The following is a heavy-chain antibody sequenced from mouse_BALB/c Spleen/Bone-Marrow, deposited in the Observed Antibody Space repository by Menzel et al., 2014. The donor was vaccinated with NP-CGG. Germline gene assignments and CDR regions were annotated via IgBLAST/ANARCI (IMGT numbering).Heavy chain of an antibody. V-gene: IGHV7-3*02. J-gene: IGHJ1*01. CDR2: IRNKANGYTT. CDR1: GFTFTDYY. Sequence: DVKLVESGGGLVQPGGSLRLSCAPSGFTFTDYYMSWVRQPPGKALEWLGFIRNKANGYTTEYSASVKGRFTISRDNSQSILYLQMNTLRAEDSATYYCARDNYYGYHWYFDVWGAGTMVTVSS. D-gene: IGHD1-2*01. CDR3: ARDNYYGYHWYFDV.